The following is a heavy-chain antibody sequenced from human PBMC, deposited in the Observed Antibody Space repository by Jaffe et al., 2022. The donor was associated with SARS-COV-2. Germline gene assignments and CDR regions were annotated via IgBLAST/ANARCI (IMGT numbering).Heavy chain of an antibody. CDR3: ARQDSVVGATGSWFDP. CDR2: IYYSGST. J-gene: IGHJ5*02. V-gene: IGHV4-39*01. CDR1: GGSISSSSYY. D-gene: IGHD1-26*01. Sequence: QLQLQESGPGLVKPSETLSLTCTVSGGSISSSSYYWGWIRQPPGKGLEWIGSIYYSGSTYYNPSLKSRVTISVDTSKNQFSLKLSSVTAADTAVYYCARQDSVVGATGSWFDPWGQGTLVTVSS.